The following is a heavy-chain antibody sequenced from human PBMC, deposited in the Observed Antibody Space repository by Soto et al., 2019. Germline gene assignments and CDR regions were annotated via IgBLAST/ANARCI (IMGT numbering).Heavy chain of an antibody. CDR1: GGSISRGGYS. Sequence: SETLSLTCAVSGGSISRGGYSWSWIRQPPGKGLEWIGYIYHSGSTYYNPSLKSRVTISVDRSKNQFSLKLSSVTAADTAVYYCARWVGATSFDYWGQGTLVTVSS. J-gene: IGHJ4*02. CDR3: ARWVGATSFDY. V-gene: IGHV4-30-2*01. D-gene: IGHD1-26*01. CDR2: IYHSGST.